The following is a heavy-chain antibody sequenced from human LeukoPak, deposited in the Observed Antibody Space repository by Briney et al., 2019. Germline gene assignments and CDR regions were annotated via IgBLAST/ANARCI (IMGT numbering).Heavy chain of an antibody. Sequence: GGSLRLSCAASGFTFNIYAMSWVRLAPGKGLQWVASMCGSAGCTFYADSVKGRFTISRDNSKNSLYLQMNSLRAEDTAVYYCARDRPDNYDFWSGSPDWFDPWGQGTLVTVSS. J-gene: IGHJ5*02. CDR1: GFTFNIYA. CDR2: MCGSAGCT. CDR3: ARDRPDNYDFWSGSPDWFDP. V-gene: IGHV3-23*01. D-gene: IGHD3-3*01.